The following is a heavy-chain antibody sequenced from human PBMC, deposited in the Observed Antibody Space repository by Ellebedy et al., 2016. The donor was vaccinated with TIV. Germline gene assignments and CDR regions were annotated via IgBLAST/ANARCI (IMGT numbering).Heavy chain of an antibody. D-gene: IGHD3-3*01. CDR3: ARARTIFGVFISGYFDY. V-gene: IGHV1-18*04. Sequence: ASVKVSCKASGYTFTSYGISWVRQAPGQGLEWMGWISPYNGNTNYAQKPQGRVTMTTDTSTSTAYMELRSLRSYDTSVYYCARARTIFGVFISGYFDYWGQGTLVTVSS. CDR1: GYTFTSYG. J-gene: IGHJ4*02. CDR2: ISPYNGNT.